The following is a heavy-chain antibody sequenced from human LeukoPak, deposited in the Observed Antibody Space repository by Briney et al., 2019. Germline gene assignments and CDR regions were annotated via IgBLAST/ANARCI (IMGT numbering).Heavy chain of an antibody. J-gene: IGHJ3*01. CDR2: IRSEGVNK. Sequence: GGSLRLSCVASGFTFSNYGMHWVGQAPGKGLEWVAFIRSEGVNKYYGDSVEGRFTVSRDNSKNTLSLHMNSLGPEDTAVYYCAKDPSNASSTLDLWGQGRLVTVSA. V-gene: IGHV3-30*02. CDR1: GFTFSNYG. D-gene: IGHD3-16*01. CDR3: AKDPSNASSTLDL.